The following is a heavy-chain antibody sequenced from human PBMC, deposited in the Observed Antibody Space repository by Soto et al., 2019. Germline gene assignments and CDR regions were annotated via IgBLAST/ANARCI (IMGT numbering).Heavy chain of an antibody. CDR2: MNPNSGNT. V-gene: IGHV1-8*01. CDR3: ARSPGLAAAGIYNWFDP. D-gene: IGHD6-13*01. Sequence: ASVKVSCKASGYTFTSYDINWVRQATGQGLEWMGWMNPNSGNTGYAQKFQGRVTMTRNTSISTAYMELSSLRSEDTAVYYCARSPGLAAAGIYNWFDPWGQGTLVTVSS. CDR1: GYTFTSYD. J-gene: IGHJ5*02.